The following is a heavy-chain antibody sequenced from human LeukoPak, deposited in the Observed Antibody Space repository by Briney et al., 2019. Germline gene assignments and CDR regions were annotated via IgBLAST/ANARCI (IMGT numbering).Heavy chain of an antibody. Sequence: GRPLRLSCAASGFTFSSYGMHWVRQAPGKGLEWVAVISYDGSNKYYADSVKGRFTISRDNSKNTLYLQMNSLRAEDTAVYYCARPTYSSGWTDYWGQGTLVTVSS. V-gene: IGHV3-30*03. J-gene: IGHJ4*02. CDR3: ARPTYSSGWTDY. CDR2: ISYDGSNK. D-gene: IGHD6-19*01. CDR1: GFTFSSYG.